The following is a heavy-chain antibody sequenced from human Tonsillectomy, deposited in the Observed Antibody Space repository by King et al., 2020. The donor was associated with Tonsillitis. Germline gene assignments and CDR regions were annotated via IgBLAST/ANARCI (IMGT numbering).Heavy chain of an antibody. CDR3: AIAGRLWELSVRYFDS. CDR2: IYYSGST. Sequence: VQLQESGPGLVKPSQTLYLTCAVSGGSISSGGYSWSWIRQPPGKGLGWIGNIYYSGSTNYNPSFKSRVNISIDTSKNQFSLKLRSVTASHTAVYYCAIAGRLWELSVRYFDSWGQGTLGTVSS. D-gene: IGHD3-16*02. CDR1: GGSISSGGYS. J-gene: IGHJ4*02. V-gene: IGHV4-30-4*07.